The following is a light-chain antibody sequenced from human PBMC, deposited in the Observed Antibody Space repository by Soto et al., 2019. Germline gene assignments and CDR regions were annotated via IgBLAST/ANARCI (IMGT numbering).Light chain of an antibody. CDR2: KAS. CDR3: QQYNSYPLT. V-gene: IGKV1-5*03. CDR1: QSVSIW. J-gene: IGKJ4*01. Sequence: DIQMTQSPSTLSASVGDRVTITCRASQSVSIWLAWYQHKPGKAPKLLIYKASSLQSGVPSRFSGSGSGTEFTLTISSLQPDDFATYFCQQYNSYPLTFGGGTKVEI.